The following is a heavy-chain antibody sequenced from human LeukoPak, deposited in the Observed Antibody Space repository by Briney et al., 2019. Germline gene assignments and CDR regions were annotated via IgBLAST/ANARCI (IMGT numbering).Heavy chain of an antibody. J-gene: IGHJ4*02. CDR1: GGSFSGYY. CDR2: INHSGST. Sequence: SETLSLTCAVYGGSFSGYYWSWIRQPPGKGLEWIGEINHSGSTNYNPSLKSRVAISVDTSKNQFSLKLSSVTAADTAVYYCARTVSLAARISVRRARPAYFDYWGQGTLVTVSS. D-gene: IGHD6-6*01. CDR3: ARTVSLAARISVRRARPAYFDY. V-gene: IGHV4-34*01.